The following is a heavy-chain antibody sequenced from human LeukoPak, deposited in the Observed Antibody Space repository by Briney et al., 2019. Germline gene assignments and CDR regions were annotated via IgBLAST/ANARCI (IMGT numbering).Heavy chain of an antibody. CDR2: IYSGGTT. Sequence: GGSLRLSCAASGLTVSHEYMSWVRQAPGKGLEWVSLIYSGGTTFYADSVKGRFTISRDSSKNILLLQMNSLRAEDTAVYYCAKDNAYYYADYWGQGTLVTVSS. V-gene: IGHV3-66*01. D-gene: IGHD3-10*01. CDR3: AKDNAYYYADY. J-gene: IGHJ4*02. CDR1: GLTVSHEY.